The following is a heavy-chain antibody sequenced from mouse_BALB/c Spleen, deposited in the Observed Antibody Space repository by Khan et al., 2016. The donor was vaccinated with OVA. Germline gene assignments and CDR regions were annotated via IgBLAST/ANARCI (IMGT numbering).Heavy chain of an antibody. CDR3: ARISSYWYSDV. J-gene: IGHJ1*01. CDR1: GYTFTNYG. D-gene: IGHD6-2*01. Sequence: QLQLVQSGPEPKKPGETVKISCKASGYTFTNYGMNWVKQAPGKGLKWMGWINTYTGEPTYADDFKGRFVFSLETSASTAYLQISNLKNEDMTTYFCARISSYWYSDVWGAGTTVTVSS. V-gene: IGHV9-1*02. CDR2: INTYTGEP.